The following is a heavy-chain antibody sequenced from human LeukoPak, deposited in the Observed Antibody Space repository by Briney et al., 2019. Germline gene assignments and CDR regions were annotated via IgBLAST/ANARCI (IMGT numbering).Heavy chain of an antibody. CDR3: ARVVPAAYFDY. D-gene: IGHD2-2*01. CDR1: GGSISSSSYY. J-gene: IGHJ4*02. Sequence: SETLSLTCTVSGGSISSSSYYWGWIRQPPGKGLEWIGSIYYSGSTYYNPSLKSRVTISVDTSKNQYSLKLSSVTAADTAVYYCARVVPAAYFDYWGQGTLVTVSS. CDR2: IYYSGST. V-gene: IGHV4-39*07.